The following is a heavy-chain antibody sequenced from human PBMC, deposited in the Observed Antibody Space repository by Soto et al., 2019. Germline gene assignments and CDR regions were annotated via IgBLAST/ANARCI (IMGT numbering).Heavy chain of an antibody. CDR1: GFTVSSNY. J-gene: IGHJ3*02. CDR2: IYSGGST. D-gene: IGHD2-15*01. V-gene: IGHV3-53*01. Sequence: AGGALRLCWAASGFTVSSNYMSWARQAPGKGLEWVSVIYSGGSTYYADSVKGRFTISRDNSKNTLYLQMNSLRAEDTAVYYCARLLYRTRLPSYAFDIPCPATM. CDR3: ARLLYRTRLPSYAFDI.